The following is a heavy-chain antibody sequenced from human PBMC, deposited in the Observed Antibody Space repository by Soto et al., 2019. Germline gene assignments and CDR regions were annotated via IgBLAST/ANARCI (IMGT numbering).Heavy chain of an antibody. CDR2: IIPIFGTA. D-gene: IGHD3-22*01. Sequence: ASVKVSCKASVGTFSSYAISWVRQAPGQGLEWMGGIIPIFGTANYAQKFQGRVTITADESTSTAYMELSSLRSEDTAVYYCARPTRYYYDSSGQSAWFDPWGQGTLVTVSS. V-gene: IGHV1-69*13. CDR3: ARPTRYYYDSSGQSAWFDP. CDR1: VGTFSSYA. J-gene: IGHJ5*02.